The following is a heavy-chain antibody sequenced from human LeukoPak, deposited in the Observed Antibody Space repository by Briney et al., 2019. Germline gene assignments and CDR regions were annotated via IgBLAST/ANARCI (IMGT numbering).Heavy chain of an antibody. V-gene: IGHV4-39*01. Sequence: PSETLSFTCTVSGDSISSSSSYWGWIRQPPGKGLEWIGSIYYSGNTYYNTSLKSRVTISVDTSKNQFSLKLSSVTAADTAVYYCARPHYGDNYGYYCYYMDVWGKGATVTISS. J-gene: IGHJ6*03. CDR3: ARPHYGDNYGYYCYYMDV. CDR1: GDSISSSSSY. D-gene: IGHD4-23*01. CDR2: IYYSGNT.